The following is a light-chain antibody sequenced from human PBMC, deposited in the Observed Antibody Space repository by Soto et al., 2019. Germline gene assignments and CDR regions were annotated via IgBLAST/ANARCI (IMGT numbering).Light chain of an antibody. V-gene: IGKV3-20*01. CDR1: QSITRNY. Sequence: EIVLPQSPGTLSLSPGERATLSCRASQSITRNYLAWYQQKSGQAPRLLIYGASSRATGIADRFSGSGSGTDFTLTISRLEPEDFAVYFCQQYETSPRTFGKGTKVESK. CDR2: GAS. J-gene: IGKJ1*01. CDR3: QQYETSPRT.